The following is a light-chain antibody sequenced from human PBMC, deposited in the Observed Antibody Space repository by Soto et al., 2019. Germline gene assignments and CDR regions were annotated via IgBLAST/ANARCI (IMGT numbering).Light chain of an antibody. CDR2: AAS. CDR3: QQSHSTPYT. V-gene: IGKV1-39*01. CDR1: QSIDTY. J-gene: IGKJ2*01. Sequence: DIQMTQSPSSLSASFGDRVTLTCRASQSIDTYLNWYQQKPGTAPKLLMYAASTLHSGVPSRFSGSGSGTDFPLTISSLQREDFATYFCQQSHSTPYTLGQGTKLEI.